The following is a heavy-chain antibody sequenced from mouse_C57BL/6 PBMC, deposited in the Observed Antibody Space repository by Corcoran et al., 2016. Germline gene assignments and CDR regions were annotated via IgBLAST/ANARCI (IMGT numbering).Heavy chain of an antibody. J-gene: IGHJ3*01. V-gene: IGHV1-26*01. CDR3: ARRGASDDGTWFAY. Sequence: EVQLQQSGPELVKPGASVKISCKASGYTFTDYYMNWVKQSHGKSLEWIGDINPNNGGTSYNQKFKGKATLTVDKSSSTAYMELRSLTSEDSAVYYCARRGASDDGTWFAYWGQGTLVTVSA. CDR2: INPNNGGT. D-gene: IGHD2-3*01. CDR1: GYTFTDYY.